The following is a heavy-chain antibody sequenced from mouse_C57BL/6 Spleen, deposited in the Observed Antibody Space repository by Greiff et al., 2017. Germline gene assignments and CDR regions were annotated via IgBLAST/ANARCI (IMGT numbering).Heavy chain of an antibody. CDR2: ISSGSSTI. Sequence: EVKLMESGGGLVKPGGSLKLSCAASGFTFSDYGMHWVRQAPVKGLEWVAYISSGSSTIYYADTVKGRFTISRDNAKNTLFLQMTSLRSEDTAMYYCAREGHYDAMDYWGQGTSVTVSS. CDR3: AREGHYDAMDY. CDR1: GFTFSDYG. V-gene: IGHV5-17*01. D-gene: IGHD3-1*01. J-gene: IGHJ4*01.